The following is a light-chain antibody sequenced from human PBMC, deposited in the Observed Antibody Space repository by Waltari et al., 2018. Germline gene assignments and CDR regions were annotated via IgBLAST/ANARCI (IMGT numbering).Light chain of an antibody. J-gene: IGLJ3*02. CDR2: DVT. CDR3: SSYTSDSTIV. V-gene: IGLV2-14*03. Sequence: QSALTQPAPVSGSPGQSITIPCLGTGRAVGNYNYVSWYQFHPGQAPKLMIYDVTERPSGVSDRFSGSKSGNTASLTISGLQTEDEAFYYCSSYTSDSTIVFGGGTRLTVL. CDR1: GRAVGNYNY.